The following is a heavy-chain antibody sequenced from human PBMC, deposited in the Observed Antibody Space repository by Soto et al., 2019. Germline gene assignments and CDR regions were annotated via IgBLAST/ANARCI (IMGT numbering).Heavy chain of an antibody. CDR3: ATSLYNWNDGAFDI. CDR1: GFTFSSYS. D-gene: IGHD1-1*01. Sequence: GGSLRLSCAASGFTFSSYSMNWVRQAPGKGLEWVSSISSSSSYIYYADSVKGRFTISRDNAKNSLYLQMNSLRAEDTAVYYCATSLYNWNDGAFDIWGQGTMVTVSS. CDR2: ISSSSSYI. V-gene: IGHV3-21*01. J-gene: IGHJ3*02.